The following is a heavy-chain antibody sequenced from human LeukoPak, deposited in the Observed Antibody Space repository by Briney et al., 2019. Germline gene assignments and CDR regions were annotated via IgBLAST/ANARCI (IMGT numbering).Heavy chain of an antibody. D-gene: IGHD2-21*02. J-gene: IGHJ6*02. Sequence: SQTLSLTCAVSGGSISSGGYSWSWIRQPPGKELGWIGYIYSSGSTNYNPSLKSRVTISVDTSKNRFSLKLSSVTAADTAVYYCARAYCGGDCYSGYYGMDVWGQGTTVTVSS. CDR2: IYSSGST. V-gene: IGHV4-61*08. CDR3: ARAYCGGDCYSGYYGMDV. CDR1: GGSISSGGYS.